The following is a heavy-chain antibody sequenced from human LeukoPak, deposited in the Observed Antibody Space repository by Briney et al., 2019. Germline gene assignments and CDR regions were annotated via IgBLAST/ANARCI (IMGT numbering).Heavy chain of an antibody. CDR1: GYTFTSYG. CDR2: ISTYNGNT. D-gene: IGHD3-10*01. Sequence: ASVKVSCKASGYTFTSYGISWVRQAPGQGLEWMGWISTYNGNTNYAQKLQGRVTMTTDTSTSTAYMELRSLRSDDTAVYYCARDATMVRGVMYNWFDPWGQGALVTVSS. V-gene: IGHV1-18*01. J-gene: IGHJ5*02. CDR3: ARDATMVRGVMYNWFDP.